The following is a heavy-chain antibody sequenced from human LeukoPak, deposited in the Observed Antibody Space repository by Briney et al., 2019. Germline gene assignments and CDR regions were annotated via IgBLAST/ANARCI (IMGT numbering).Heavy chain of an antibody. CDR2: IKPDGSDV. Sequence: GGSLRLSCAASGFTFNIYWMSWVRQAPGEGLEWVANIKPDGSDVYYLDSVNGRFTISRDNAQNSLYLQMNTLRVEDTAVYYCAGDRAQYYDDAFDIWGQGTMVTVSS. J-gene: IGHJ3*02. CDR3: AGDRAQYYDDAFDI. V-gene: IGHV3-7*01. CDR1: GFTFNIYW. D-gene: IGHD3-3*01.